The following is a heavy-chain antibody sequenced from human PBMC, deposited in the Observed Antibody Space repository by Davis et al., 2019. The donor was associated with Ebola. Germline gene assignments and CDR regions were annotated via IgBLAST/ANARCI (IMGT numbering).Heavy chain of an antibody. Sequence: GGSLRLSCAASGFTFSSYAMHWVRQAPGKGLEWVAVISYDGSNKYYADSVKGRFTISRDNSKNTLYLQMNSLRAEDTAVYYCARQGYFDWLLSRTDAFDIWGHGTLVTVSS. CDR2: ISYDGSNK. V-gene: IGHV3-30*04. J-gene: IGHJ3*02. CDR1: GFTFSSYA. CDR3: ARQGYFDWLLSRTDAFDI. D-gene: IGHD3-9*01.